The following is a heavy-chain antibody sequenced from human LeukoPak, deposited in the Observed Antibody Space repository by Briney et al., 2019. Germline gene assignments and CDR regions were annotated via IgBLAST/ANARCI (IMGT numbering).Heavy chain of an antibody. Sequence: PSETLSLTCTVSGDSISSGSYFWAWIRQPPGKGLEWIGSIYYSGSTYYNPSLKSRVTISVDTSKNQFSLKLSSVTAADTAVYYCARLVPSLRSLYYDFWSGPNSYGMDVWGQGTTVTVSS. D-gene: IGHD3-3*01. CDR1: GDSISSGSYF. CDR3: ARLVPSLRSLYYDFWSGPNSYGMDV. J-gene: IGHJ6*02. V-gene: IGHV4-39*01. CDR2: IYYSGST.